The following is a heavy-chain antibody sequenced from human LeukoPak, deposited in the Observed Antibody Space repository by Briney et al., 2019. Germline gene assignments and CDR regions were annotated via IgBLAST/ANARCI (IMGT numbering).Heavy chain of an antibody. J-gene: IGHJ4*02. Sequence: GGSLRLSCAASGFTVSSNYMSWVRQAPGKGLEWVSVIYSGGSTYYADSVKGRFTISRDNSKNTLYLQMNSLRAEDTAVYYCARDGYSSGWYFDYWGQGTLVTVSS. CDR2: IYSGGST. D-gene: IGHD6-19*01. CDR1: GFTVSSNY. V-gene: IGHV3-53*01. CDR3: ARDGYSSGWYFDY.